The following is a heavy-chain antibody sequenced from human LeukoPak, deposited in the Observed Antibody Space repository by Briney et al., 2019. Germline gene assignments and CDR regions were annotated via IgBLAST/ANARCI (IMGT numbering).Heavy chain of an antibody. CDR2: IYYGGST. D-gene: IGHD6-19*01. Sequence: NPSETLSLTCTVSGGSISSSSYYWGWIRQPPGKGLEWIGSIYYGGSTYYNPSLKSRVTISVDTSKNQFSLKLSSVTTADTAVYYCAQVAGTPYYYYYYMDVWGKGTTVTVSS. V-gene: IGHV4-39*01. J-gene: IGHJ6*03. CDR1: GGSISSSSYY. CDR3: AQVAGTPYYYYYYMDV.